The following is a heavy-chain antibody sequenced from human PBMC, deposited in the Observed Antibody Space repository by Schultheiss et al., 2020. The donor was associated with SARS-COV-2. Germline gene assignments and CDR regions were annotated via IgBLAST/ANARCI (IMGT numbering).Heavy chain of an antibody. CDR2: IYSGGST. D-gene: IGHD2-15*01. V-gene: IGHV3-66*01. CDR3: ARAGQRGYCSGGSCYPMD. J-gene: IGHJ4*02. CDR1: GFTVSSNY. Sequence: GGSLRLSCAASGFTVSSNYMSWVRQAPGKGLEWVSVIYSGGSTYYADSVKGRFTISRDNSKNTLYLQMNSLRAEDTAVYYCARAGQRGYCSGGSCYPMDWGQGTLVTVSS.